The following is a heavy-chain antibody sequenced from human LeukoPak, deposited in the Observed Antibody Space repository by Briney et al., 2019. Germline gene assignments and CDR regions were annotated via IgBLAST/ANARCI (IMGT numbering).Heavy chain of an antibody. J-gene: IGHJ5*02. Sequence: SVKVSCKASGGTFSSYTISWVRQAPGQGLEWMGRIIPILGIANYAQKFQGRVTITADKSTSTAYVELSSLRSEDTAVYYCARDSDGSRITMVRGVIHWFVPWGQGTLVTVSS. V-gene: IGHV1-69*04. CDR3: ARDSDGSRITMVRGVIHWFVP. CDR1: GGTFSSYT. CDR2: IIPILGIA. D-gene: IGHD3-10*01.